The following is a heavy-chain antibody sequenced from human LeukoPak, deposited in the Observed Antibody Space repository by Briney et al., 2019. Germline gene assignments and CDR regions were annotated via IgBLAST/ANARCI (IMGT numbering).Heavy chain of an antibody. D-gene: IGHD2-21*01. V-gene: IGHV3-23*01. J-gene: IGHJ4*02. CDR2: ISGSGVST. CDR3: AKDRLPCSGNCNSYYYFDS. CDR1: GFTFSSYA. Sequence: GGSLRLSCAASGFTFSSYAMSWVRQAPGKGLEWVSAISGSGVSTYYADSVEGRCTISRDTSKNTLYLQMISLKAEDTAIYYCAKDRLPCSGNCNSYYYFDSWGQGALDTVSS.